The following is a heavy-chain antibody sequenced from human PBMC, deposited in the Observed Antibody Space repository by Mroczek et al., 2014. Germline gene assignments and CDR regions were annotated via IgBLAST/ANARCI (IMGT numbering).Heavy chain of an antibody. CDR3: ARDSGSSWYYYYYYMDV. D-gene: IGHD6-13*01. J-gene: IGHJ6*03. CDR1: GFTFSSYA. V-gene: IGHV3-30-3*01. Sequence: VQLVQSGGGVVQPGRSLRLSCAASGFTFSSYAMHWVRQAPGKGLEWVAVISYDGSNKYYADSVKGRFTISRDNSKNTLYLQMNSLRAEDTAVYYCARDSGSSWYYYYYYMDVWGKGTTVTVSS. CDR2: ISYDGSNK.